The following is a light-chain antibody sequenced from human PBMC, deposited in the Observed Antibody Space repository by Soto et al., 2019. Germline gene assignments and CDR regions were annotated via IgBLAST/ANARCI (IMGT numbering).Light chain of an antibody. CDR1: SRDVRVYDY. Sequence: QSVLTQPRSVSGSPGQSVAISCTGTSRDVRVYDYVSWYQQHPSKAPKLMIYDVSQRPSGVPDRFSGSKSGNTASLTISGLQAEDEADYYCCSYAGTYTYVFGTGTKVTVL. CDR2: DVS. V-gene: IGLV2-11*01. CDR3: CSYAGTYTYV. J-gene: IGLJ1*01.